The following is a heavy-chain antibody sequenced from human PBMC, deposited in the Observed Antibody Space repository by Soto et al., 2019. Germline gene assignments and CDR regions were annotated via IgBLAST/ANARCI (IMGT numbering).Heavy chain of an antibody. Sequence: GGSLRLSCSASGFTFSSYWMHWVRQAPGKGLVWVSRINSDGSSTSYADSVKGRFTISRDNAKNTLYLQMNSLRAEDTAVYYCARGSGSSGYYYYYMDVWGKGTTVTVSS. CDR2: INSDGSST. CDR1: GFTFSSYW. D-gene: IGHD3-10*01. CDR3: ARGSGSSGYYYYYMDV. V-gene: IGHV3-74*01. J-gene: IGHJ6*03.